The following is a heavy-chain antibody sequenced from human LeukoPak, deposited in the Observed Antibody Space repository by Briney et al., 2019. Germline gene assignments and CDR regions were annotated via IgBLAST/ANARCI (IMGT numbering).Heavy chain of an antibody. CDR2: INWNGDNT. D-gene: IGHD3-22*01. CDR3: ARRDSSGLLDY. CDR1: GFTFDDYA. J-gene: IGHJ4*02. V-gene: IGHV3-20*04. Sequence: GGSLRLSCAASGFTFDDYAMTWVRQAPGKGLEWVSSINWNGDNTGYADSVKGRFTISRDNAKNSLFLQMNSLRAEDTALYYCARRDSSGLLDYWGQGTLVTVSS.